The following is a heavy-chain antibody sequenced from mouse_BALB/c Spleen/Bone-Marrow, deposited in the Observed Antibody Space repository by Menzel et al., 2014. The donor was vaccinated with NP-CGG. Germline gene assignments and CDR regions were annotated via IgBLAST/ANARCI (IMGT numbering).Heavy chain of an antibody. D-gene: IGHD2-1*01. CDR1: GFSVISYG. J-gene: IGHJ4*01. CDR3: ARNDYGNPHYAMDY. CDR2: IWSGGST. V-gene: IGHV2-4*02. Sequence: VKLVESGPGLVQPSQSLFITCTVSGFSVISYGVHWVRQPPGKGLEWLGVIWSGGSTDYNAAFISRLSISKDNPKSQVFFKMNSLQADDTAIYYCARNDYGNPHYAMDYWGQGTSVTVSS.